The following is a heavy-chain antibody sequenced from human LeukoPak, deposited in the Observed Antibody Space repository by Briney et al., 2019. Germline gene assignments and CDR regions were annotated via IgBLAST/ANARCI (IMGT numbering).Heavy chain of an antibody. Sequence: PSETLSLTCAVYGGSFSGYYWSWIRQPPGKGLEWIGEINHSGSTNYNPSLKSRVTISVDTSKNQFSLKLSSVTAADTAVYYCARGYHIAAAGTTRGRFYYYYYYMDVWGKGTTVTVSS. D-gene: IGHD6-13*01. J-gene: IGHJ6*03. CDR3: ARGYHIAAAGTTRGRFYYYYYYMDV. CDR2: INHSGST. V-gene: IGHV4-34*01. CDR1: GGSFSGYY.